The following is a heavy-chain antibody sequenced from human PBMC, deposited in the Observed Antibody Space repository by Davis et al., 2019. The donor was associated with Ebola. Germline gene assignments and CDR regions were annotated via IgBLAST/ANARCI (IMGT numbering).Heavy chain of an antibody. J-gene: IGHJ3*02. CDR2: IIPIFGTT. CDR1: GGTFNKYA. CDR3: AKDQGAFDM. Sequence: SVKVSCKASGGTFNKYAISWVRQAPGQGLEWMGAIIPIFGTTNYAQKFQGRVTITADESTATAYMGLSSLRSGDTAVYYCAKDQGAFDMWGQGTMVTVSS. V-gene: IGHV1-69*13.